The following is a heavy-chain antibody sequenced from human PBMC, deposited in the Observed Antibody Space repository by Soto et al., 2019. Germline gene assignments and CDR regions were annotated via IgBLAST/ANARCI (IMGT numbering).Heavy chain of an antibody. CDR2: IYHSGST. Sequence: SETLSLTCAVSGGSISSGGYSWSWIRQPPGKGLEWIGYIYHSGSTYYNPSLKSRVTISVDRSKNQFSLKLSSVTAADTAVYYCARYEAARPGWFDPWGQGTLVTVSS. D-gene: IGHD6-6*01. J-gene: IGHJ5*02. CDR3: ARYEAARPGWFDP. CDR1: GGSISSGGYS. V-gene: IGHV4-30-2*01.